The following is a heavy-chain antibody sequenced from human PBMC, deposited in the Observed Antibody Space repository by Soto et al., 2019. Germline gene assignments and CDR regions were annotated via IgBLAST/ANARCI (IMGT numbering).Heavy chain of an antibody. Sequence: EVQLLESGGGLVQPGGSLRLSCAASGFTFSSYAMSWVRQAPGKGLEWVSTISGSGGSTYYADSVKGRFTISRDNSKNTLYLQMNSLRAEDTAVYYCAKPPQMFWDIRYFDYWGQGTLVTVSS. CDR1: GFTFSSYA. D-gene: IGHD3-10*02. V-gene: IGHV3-23*01. CDR2: ISGSGGST. CDR3: AKPPQMFWDIRYFDY. J-gene: IGHJ4*02.